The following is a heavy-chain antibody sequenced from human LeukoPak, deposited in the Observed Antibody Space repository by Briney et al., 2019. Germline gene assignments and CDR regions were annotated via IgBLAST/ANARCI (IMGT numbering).Heavy chain of an antibody. J-gene: IGHJ4*02. V-gene: IGHV4-34*01. CDR3: ASGSLVRGVMDFDH. CDR2: INQSGRA. Sequence: SETLSLTCAVYGGSSSGYYRIWFRQPPGKGLEWIGEINQSGRAYYNPSLKSRVTISIETSENQFFLKMNSVTAADTAVYYCASGSLVRGVMDFDHWGQGTLVTVSS. CDR1: GGSSSGYY. D-gene: IGHD3-10*01.